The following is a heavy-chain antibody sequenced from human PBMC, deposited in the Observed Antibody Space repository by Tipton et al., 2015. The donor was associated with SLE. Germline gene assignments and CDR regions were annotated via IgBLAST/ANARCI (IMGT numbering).Heavy chain of an antibody. CDR1: GGSISSYY. CDR2: INNSGST. V-gene: IGHV4-34*01. D-gene: IGHD1-1*01. Sequence: TLSLTCTVSGGSISSYYWSWIRQPPGKGLEWIGEINNSGSTNYNPSLKSRVTISVDTSKNQFSLKLSSVTAADTAVYYGARVNEGAFDIWGQGTMVTVSS. J-gene: IGHJ3*02. CDR3: ARVNEGAFDI.